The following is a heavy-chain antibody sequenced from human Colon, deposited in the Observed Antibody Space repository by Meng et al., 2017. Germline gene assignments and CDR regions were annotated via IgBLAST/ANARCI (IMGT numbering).Heavy chain of an antibody. CDR2: IYYTGST. V-gene: IGHV4-61*01. Sequence: QVQLQESGPGRVGPSETLSLTCTVSGGSVSSGSYYWSWIRQPPGKGLEWIGYIYYTGSTNYNPSLKSRVTISVDTSKNQFSLKLSSVTAADTAVYYCARGPLDYWGQGTLVTVSS. CDR1: GGSVSSGSYY. CDR3: ARGPLDY. J-gene: IGHJ4*02.